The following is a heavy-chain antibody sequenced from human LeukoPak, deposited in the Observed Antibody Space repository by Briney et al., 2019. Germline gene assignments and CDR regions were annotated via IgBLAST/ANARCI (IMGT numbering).Heavy chain of an antibody. J-gene: IGHJ4*02. CDR2: INPNSGGT. Sequence: GASVKVSCKASGYTFTGYYMHWVRRAPGQGLEWMGWINPNSGGTNCAQKFQGRVTMTRDTSISTAYMELSRLRSDDTAVYYCAREGGEQWLVVRYWGQGTLVTVSS. V-gene: IGHV1-2*02. CDR3: AREGGEQWLVVRY. CDR1: GYTFTGYY. D-gene: IGHD6-19*01.